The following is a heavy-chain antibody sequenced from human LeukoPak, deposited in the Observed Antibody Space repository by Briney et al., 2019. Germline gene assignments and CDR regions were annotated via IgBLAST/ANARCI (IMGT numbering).Heavy chain of an antibody. CDR3: ARAGTDCSSTSCYLYYYYYYMDV. Sequence: SETLSLTCTVSGGSISSGGYYWSWIRQHPGKGLEWIGYIYYSGSTYYNPSLKSRVTISVDTSKNQFSLKLSSVTAADTAVYYCARAGTDCSSTSCYLYYYYYYMDVWGKGTTVTVSS. CDR2: IYYSGST. V-gene: IGHV4-31*03. D-gene: IGHD2-2*01. CDR1: GGSISSGGYY. J-gene: IGHJ6*03.